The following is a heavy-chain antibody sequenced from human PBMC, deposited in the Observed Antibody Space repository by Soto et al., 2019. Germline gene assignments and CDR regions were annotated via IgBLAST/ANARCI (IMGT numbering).Heavy chain of an antibody. Sequence: EVQLVESGGGLVQPGGSLRLSCAASGFTFNNYWMSWVRQAPGKGLEWVANIKQGGSEKYYVDSVKGRFTISRDNAKNSLYLQMNSLRAEDTAVYYCAKNNRYCSSTNCFVFDYWGQGTLVTVSS. J-gene: IGHJ4*02. D-gene: IGHD2-2*01. CDR1: GFTFNNYW. V-gene: IGHV3-7*01. CDR3: AKNNRYCSSTNCFVFDY. CDR2: IKQGGSEK.